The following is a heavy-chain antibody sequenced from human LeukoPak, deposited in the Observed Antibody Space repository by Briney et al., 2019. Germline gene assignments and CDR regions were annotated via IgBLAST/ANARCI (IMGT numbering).Heavy chain of an antibody. J-gene: IGHJ3*02. V-gene: IGHV1-18*01. CDR2: ISAYNGNT. CDR1: GYTFTSYG. D-gene: IGHD3-22*01. CDR3: ARDTYYYDSSGYVSGAFDI. Sequence: ASVKVSCKASGYTFTSYGISWVRQAPGQGLEWMGWISAYNGNTNYAQKLQGRVTMTTDTSTSTAYMELRSLRSDDTAVYHCARDTYYYDSSGYVSGAFDIWGQGTMVTVSS.